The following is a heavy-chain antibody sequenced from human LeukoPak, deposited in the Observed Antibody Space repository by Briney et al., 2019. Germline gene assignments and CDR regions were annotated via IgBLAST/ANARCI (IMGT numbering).Heavy chain of an antibody. CDR3: ARDVGGAYYRWFDP. CDR2: INSDGDST. CDR1: GLTFSSHW. J-gene: IGHJ5*02. D-gene: IGHD1-26*01. V-gene: IGHV3-74*01. Sequence: GGSLRLSCAASGLTFSSHWMHWVRQAPGKGLVWVSRINSDGDSTSYADSVKGRFTISRDNAKNTLYLQMNSLRAEDTAVYYCARDVGGAYYRWFDPWGQGTLVTVSS.